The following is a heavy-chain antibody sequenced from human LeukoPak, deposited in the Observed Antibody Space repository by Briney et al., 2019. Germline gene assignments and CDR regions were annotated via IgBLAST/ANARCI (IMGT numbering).Heavy chain of an antibody. CDR1: GFTFSDYD. CDR3: ARGVPNGD. Sequence: GGSLRLSCAASGFTFSDYDMSWLRQAPGKGLEWVSYIRSSSSYTKYADSVKGRFTISRDNAKKTLYLQMNSLRAEDTAVYYCARGVPNGDWGQGTLVTVSS. V-gene: IGHV3-11*06. CDR2: IRSSSSYT. D-gene: IGHD4-17*01. J-gene: IGHJ4*02.